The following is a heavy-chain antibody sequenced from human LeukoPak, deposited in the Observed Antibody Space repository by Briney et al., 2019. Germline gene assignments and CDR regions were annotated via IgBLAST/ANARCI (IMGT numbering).Heavy chain of an antibody. V-gene: IGHV3-9*01. CDR3: AKDANPSGALFDF. J-gene: IGHJ4*02. Sequence: GRSLRLSCAASGFTFDDYAMHWVRQAPGKGLEWVSGISWNGGSIGYADSVKGRFTISRDNVKNSLYLQVNSLRVEDTAFYYCAKDANPSGALFDFWGQGTLVTVSS. D-gene: IGHD1-14*01. CDR1: GFTFDDYA. CDR2: ISWNGGSI.